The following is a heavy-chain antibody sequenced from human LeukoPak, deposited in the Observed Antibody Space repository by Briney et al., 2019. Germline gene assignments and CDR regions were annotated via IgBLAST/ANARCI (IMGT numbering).Heavy chain of an antibody. Sequence: GGSLRLSCAASGFTFSSYSMNWVRQAPGKGLEWVSYISSSSSTIYYADSVKGRFTISRDNAKNSLYLRMNSLRAEDTAVYYCARGTEIMVYAMDYWGQGTLVTVSS. V-gene: IGHV3-48*01. CDR3: ARGTEIMVYAMDY. J-gene: IGHJ4*02. D-gene: IGHD2-8*01. CDR2: ISSSSSTI. CDR1: GFTFSSYS.